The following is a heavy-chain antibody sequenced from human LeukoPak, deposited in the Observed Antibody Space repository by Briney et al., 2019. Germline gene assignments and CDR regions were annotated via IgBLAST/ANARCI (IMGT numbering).Heavy chain of an antibody. CDR2: IFASGTT. J-gene: IGHJ2*01. D-gene: IGHD2-2*01. CDR3: ARSKSAAMCYWYFDL. CDR1: GVSITSYH. Sequence: SETLSLTCDVSGVSITSYHCSWIRQPPGPGLEWIGYIFASGTTTCPPTVKCPFTMSQAAPKTQVSLRLSSVTAAVTAMYCCARSKSAAMCYWYFDLWGRGTLVTVSS. V-gene: IGHV4-59*01.